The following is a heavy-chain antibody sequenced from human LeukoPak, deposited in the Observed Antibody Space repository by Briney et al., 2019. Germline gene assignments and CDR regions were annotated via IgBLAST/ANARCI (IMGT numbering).Heavy chain of an antibody. J-gene: IGHJ4*02. CDR1: GFTFSSHS. CDR3: AILGVAYHRRNYYDSSAFDY. Sequence: GGSLRLSCAGSGFTFSSHSMNWVRQAPGKGLEWVSYISRSSSTIYYADSVKGRFTISRDNSKNTLYLQMNSLRAEDTAVYYCAILGVAYHRRNYYDSSAFDYWGQGTLVTVSS. V-gene: IGHV3-48*01. CDR2: ISRSSSTI. D-gene: IGHD3-22*01.